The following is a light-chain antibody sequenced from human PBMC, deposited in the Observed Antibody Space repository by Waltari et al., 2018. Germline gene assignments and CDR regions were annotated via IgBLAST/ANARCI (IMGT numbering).Light chain of an antibody. CDR3: NSRDSSGNHLV. Sequence: SSELTQDPAVSVALGQTVRITCQGDSLRSYYASWYQQKPGQAPVLVIYGKNNRSSGIPDRFSGSSSGNTASLTITGAQAEDEADDYCNSRDSSGNHLVFGGGTKLTVL. CDR2: GKN. V-gene: IGLV3-19*01. J-gene: IGLJ3*02. CDR1: SLRSYY.